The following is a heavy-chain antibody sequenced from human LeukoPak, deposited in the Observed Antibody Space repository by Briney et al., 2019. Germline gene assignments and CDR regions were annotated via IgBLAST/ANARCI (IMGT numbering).Heavy chain of an antibody. CDR3: AKAVLVAAGFDY. CDR2: IYSDNT. CDR1: GFTVSSNS. J-gene: IGHJ4*02. Sequence: GGSLRLSCTVSGFTVSSNSMSWVRQAPGKGLEWVSFIYSDNTHYSDSVKGRFTISRDNSKNTLYLQMNSLRAEDTAVYYCAKAVLVAAGFDYWGQGTLVTVSS. V-gene: IGHV3-53*01. D-gene: IGHD6-13*01.